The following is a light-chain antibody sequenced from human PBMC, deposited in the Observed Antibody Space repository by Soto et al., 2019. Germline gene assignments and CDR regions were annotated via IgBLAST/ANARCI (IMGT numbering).Light chain of an antibody. CDR1: QNVGTY. V-gene: IGKV3-11*01. Sequence: EIVLTQSPDTLSLSPGERATLSCRASQNVGTYLTWFQQKPGQAPRRLIYDASTRVSGVPARFSGSGSGTDFTLTISSLEPEDFAVYYCQHYTNWPLTFGGGTKVEIK. J-gene: IGKJ4*01. CDR3: QHYTNWPLT. CDR2: DAS.